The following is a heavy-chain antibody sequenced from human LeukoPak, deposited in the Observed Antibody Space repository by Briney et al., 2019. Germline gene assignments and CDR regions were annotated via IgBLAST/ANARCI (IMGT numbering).Heavy chain of an antibody. CDR1: GGTFSSYA. CDR2: IIPIFGTA. J-gene: IGHJ5*02. D-gene: IGHD2-2*01. Sequence: SVKVSCKASGGTFSSYAISWVRQAPGQGLEWMGGIIPIFGTANYAQKFQGRVTTTTDESTSTAYMELSSLRSEDTAVYYCASSLSRKDNWFDPWGQGTLVTVSS. CDR3: ASSLSRKDNWFDP. V-gene: IGHV1-69*05.